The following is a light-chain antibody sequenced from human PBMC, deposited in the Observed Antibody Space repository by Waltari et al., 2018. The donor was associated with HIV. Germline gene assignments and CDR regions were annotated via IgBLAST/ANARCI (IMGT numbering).Light chain of an antibody. V-gene: IGKV1-16*01. CDR1: QGVSYR. CDR3: QQYNSDPPS. J-gene: IGKJ5*01. Sequence: DIHMTQSPSSLSASVGDRATITGRASQGVSYRLAWYQLTPGKAPKSLIHAASALPTGVPSRVSGSESGTEFTLNNSNLQPKDFATSYCQQYNSDPPSVGQWTRLEI. CDR2: AAS.